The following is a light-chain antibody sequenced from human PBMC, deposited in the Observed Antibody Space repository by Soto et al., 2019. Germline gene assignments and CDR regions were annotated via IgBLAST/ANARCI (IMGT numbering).Light chain of an antibody. J-gene: IGKJ2*01. CDR1: QSVSSN. CDR2: GAS. CDR3: QQYNNWPPMYT. Sequence: EIVMTQSPATLSVSPGERATLSCRASQSVSSNLAWYQQKPGQAPRLLIYGASTRATGIPARFSGSGSGTEFTLTISRLQSEDFAVYYCQQYNNWPPMYTFGHGTKLEIK. V-gene: IGKV3-15*01.